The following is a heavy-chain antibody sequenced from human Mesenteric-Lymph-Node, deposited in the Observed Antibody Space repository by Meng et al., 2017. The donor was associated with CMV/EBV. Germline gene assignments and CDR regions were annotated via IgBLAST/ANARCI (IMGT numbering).Heavy chain of an antibody. CDR2: LRHDGSNK. Sequence: GGSLRLSCAASGFTFSEYGMHWVRQVSGKGLEWVACLRHDGSNKFYTDSAKGRFSISRDNSRSTVYLQLDSLRPEDTGVYYCAKDYYDSSNYYNTRYGMDVWGQGTTVTVSS. D-gene: IGHD3-10*01. CDR1: GFTFSEYG. CDR3: AKDYYDSSNYYNTRYGMDV. J-gene: IGHJ6*02. V-gene: IGHV3-30*02.